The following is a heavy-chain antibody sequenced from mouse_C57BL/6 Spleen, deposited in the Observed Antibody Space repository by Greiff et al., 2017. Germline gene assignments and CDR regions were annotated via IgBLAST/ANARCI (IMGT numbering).Heavy chain of an antibody. Sequence: EVKVVESGEGLVKPGGSLKLSCAASGFTFSSYAMSWVRQTPEKRLEWVAYISSGGDYIYYADTVKGRFTISRDNARNTLYLQMSSLKSEDTAMYYCTRAPGTSYWYFDVWGTGTTVTVSS. CDR1: GFTFSSYA. J-gene: IGHJ1*03. V-gene: IGHV5-9-1*02. CDR3: TRAPGTSYWYFDV. CDR2: ISSGGDYI. D-gene: IGHD1-1*01.